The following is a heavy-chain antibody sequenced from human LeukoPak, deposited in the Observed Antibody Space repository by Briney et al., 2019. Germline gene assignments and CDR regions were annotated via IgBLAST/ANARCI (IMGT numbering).Heavy chain of an antibody. CDR3: ARESGDYVKF. Sequence: SQTLSLTCAISGDSVSSDFAAWNWLRQSPSRGLEWLGRTYCRSKWFNEYSTSVESRITINPDTSKNQFSLQLSFVTPEDTAVYYCARESGDYVKFWGQGTLVTVSS. CDR2: TYCRSKWFN. CDR1: GDSVSSDFAA. J-gene: IGHJ4*02. D-gene: IGHD3-16*01. V-gene: IGHV6-1*01.